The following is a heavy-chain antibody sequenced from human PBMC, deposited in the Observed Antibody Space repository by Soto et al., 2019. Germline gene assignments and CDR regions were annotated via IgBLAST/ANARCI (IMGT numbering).Heavy chain of an antibody. D-gene: IGHD3-3*01. CDR3: ARDREWLTSQSYYCAMDV. V-gene: IGHV4-30-4*01. CDR1: GSFVSRGDYY. Sequence: PSETLSLTCTVCGSFVSRGDYYWSWIRQPPGKGLEWIGYVYYSGSTDYNPSLKSRVTISLDTSKNQFSLKLSSVTAADTAVYYCARDREWLTSQSYYCAMDVWGQGTTVTAP. CDR2: VYYSGST. J-gene: IGHJ6*02.